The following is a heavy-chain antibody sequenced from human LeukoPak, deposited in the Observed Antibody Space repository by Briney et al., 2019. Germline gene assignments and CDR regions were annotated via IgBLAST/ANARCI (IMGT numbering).Heavy chain of an antibody. J-gene: IGHJ4*02. Sequence: GGSLRLSCAASGFTFSDYYMSWIRQAPGKGLEWVSYISFSGSTIYYADSVKGRFTISRDNAKNSLYLQMNSLKTEDTAVYYCTTVPPYDSSNFDYWGQGTLVTVSS. CDR1: GFTFSDYY. CDR2: ISFSGSTI. D-gene: IGHD3-22*01. V-gene: IGHV3-11*01. CDR3: TTVPPYDSSNFDY.